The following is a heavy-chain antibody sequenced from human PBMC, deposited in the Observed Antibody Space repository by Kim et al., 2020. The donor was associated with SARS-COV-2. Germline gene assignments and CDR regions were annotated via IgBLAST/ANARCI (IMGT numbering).Heavy chain of an antibody. Sequence: SETLSLTCTVSGGSISSYYWSWIRQPPGKGLEWIGYIYYSGSTNYNPSLKSRVTISVDTSKNQFSLKLSSVTAADTAVYYCARVDYYGSGSYSPAFDYWGQGTLVTVSS. J-gene: IGHJ4*02. D-gene: IGHD3-10*01. V-gene: IGHV4-59*01. CDR1: GGSISSYY. CDR2: IYYSGST. CDR3: ARVDYYGSGSYSPAFDY.